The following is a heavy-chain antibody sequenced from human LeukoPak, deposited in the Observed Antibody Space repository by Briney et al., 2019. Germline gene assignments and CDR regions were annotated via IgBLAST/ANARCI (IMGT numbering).Heavy chain of an antibody. D-gene: IGHD6-19*01. J-gene: IGHJ6*03. CDR3: ARPVAAYYYYMDV. V-gene: IGHV3-7*01. Sequence: PGGSLRLSYAASGFTFNNYWMNWVRQAPGKGLEWLGNINEDGGDRYYVDSVKGRFTISRDNAKNSLYLQMNGLRAEDTAIYYCARPVAAYYYYMDVWGIGATVTVSS. CDR2: INEDGGDR. CDR1: GFTFNNYW.